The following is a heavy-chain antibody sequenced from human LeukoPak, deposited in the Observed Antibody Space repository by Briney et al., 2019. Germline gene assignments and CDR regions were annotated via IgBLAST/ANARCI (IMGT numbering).Heavy chain of an antibody. J-gene: IGHJ5*02. Sequence: GGSLRLSCAASGFTFSNYAMHWVRQAPGKGLEWVAFIRFDESDKYYADSVKGRFTIFRDNSKNTLYLQMNSLRAEDTAVYYCAKDRAAVRGSSSWAPPAFDPWGQGTLVTVSS. CDR3: AKDRAAVRGSSSWAPPAFDP. CDR2: IRFDESDK. V-gene: IGHV3-30*02. D-gene: IGHD6-13*01. CDR1: GFTFSNYA.